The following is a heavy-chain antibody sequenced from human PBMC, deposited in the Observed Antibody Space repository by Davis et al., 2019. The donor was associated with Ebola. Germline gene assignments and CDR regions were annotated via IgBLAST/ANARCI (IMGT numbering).Heavy chain of an antibody. CDR1: GGTFSTYS. CDR2: IIPIFDRT. D-gene: IGHD2-2*03. V-gene: IGHV1-69*13. J-gene: IGHJ4*02. CDR3: ARDGSLDSLEF. Sequence: AASVKVSCKASGGTFSTYSISWVRQAPGQGLDWMGGIIPIFDRTNYAQKFQGKVTITADEFTTTAYLDVSSLRSEDTAVYYCARDGSLDSLEFWGQGTLVTVSS.